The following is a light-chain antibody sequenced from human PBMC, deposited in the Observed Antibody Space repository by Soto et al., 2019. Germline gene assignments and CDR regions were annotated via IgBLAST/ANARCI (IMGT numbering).Light chain of an antibody. CDR3: QQYNNWPPDRT. CDR2: GAS. Sequence: EIVMTQSPATLSVSPGERATLSCRASQSVSSNLAWYQQKPGQAPRLLLYGASTRATGIPARFSGSGSGTEFTLTISSLQAEDFAIYFCQQYNNWPPDRTFGQGTKVEIK. J-gene: IGKJ1*01. CDR1: QSVSSN. V-gene: IGKV3-15*01.